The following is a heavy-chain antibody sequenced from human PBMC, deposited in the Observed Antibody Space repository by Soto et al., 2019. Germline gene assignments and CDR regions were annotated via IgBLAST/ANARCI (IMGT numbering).Heavy chain of an antibody. CDR2: IYYSGST. J-gene: IGHJ6*02. Sequence: QVQLQESGPGLVKPSQTLSLTCTVSGGSISSGGYYWSWIRQHPGKGLEWIGYIYYSGSTYYNPSLKSRVTISVDTSKNQFSLKLSSVTAADTAVYYCAREQGYCSSTSCRGSRYYYYGMDVWGQGTTVTVSS. CDR3: AREQGYCSSTSCRGSRYYYYGMDV. CDR1: GGSISSGGYY. D-gene: IGHD2-2*01. V-gene: IGHV4-31*03.